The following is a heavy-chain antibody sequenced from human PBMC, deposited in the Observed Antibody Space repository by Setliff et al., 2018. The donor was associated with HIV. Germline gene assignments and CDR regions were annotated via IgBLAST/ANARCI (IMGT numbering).Heavy chain of an antibody. CDR1: GGSISSGNYY. V-gene: IGHV4-61*02. CDR2: IYISGST. Sequence: LSLTCTVSGGSISSGNYYWNWIRQPAGKGLEWIGRIYISGSTNYNPSLESRVTISLDTSKNKFSLKLSSVTAADTAVYYCAREDYYDSSGDAFDIWGQGTMVTVSS. D-gene: IGHD3-22*01. CDR3: AREDYYDSSGDAFDI. J-gene: IGHJ3*02.